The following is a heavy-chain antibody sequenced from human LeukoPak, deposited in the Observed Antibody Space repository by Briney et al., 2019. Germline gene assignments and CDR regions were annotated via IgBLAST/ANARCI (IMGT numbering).Heavy chain of an antibody. J-gene: IGHJ3*02. CDR3: ARNRTPPWELLRPDDAFDI. CDR2: IWYDGSNK. Sequence: GGSLRLSCAASGFTFSSYGMHWVRQAPGKGLEWVAVIWYDGSNKYYADSVKGRFTISRDNSKNTLYLQMNSLRAKDTAVYYCARNRTPPWELLRPDDAFDIWGQGTMVTVSS. CDR1: GFTFSSYG. V-gene: IGHV3-33*01. D-gene: IGHD1-26*01.